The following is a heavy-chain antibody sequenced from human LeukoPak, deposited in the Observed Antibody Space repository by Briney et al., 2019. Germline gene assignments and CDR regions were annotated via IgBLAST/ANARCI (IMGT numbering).Heavy chain of an antibody. CDR3: ARENYYDSSGAPNGY. Sequence: SVTVSCKASGGTFSSYAISWVRQAPGQGLEWMGGIIPIFGTANYAQKFQGRVTITADESTSTAYMVLSGLRSEDTAVYYCARENYYDSSGAPNGYWGQGTLVTVSS. V-gene: IGHV1-69*13. J-gene: IGHJ4*02. CDR2: IIPIFGTA. CDR1: GGTFSSYA. D-gene: IGHD3-22*01.